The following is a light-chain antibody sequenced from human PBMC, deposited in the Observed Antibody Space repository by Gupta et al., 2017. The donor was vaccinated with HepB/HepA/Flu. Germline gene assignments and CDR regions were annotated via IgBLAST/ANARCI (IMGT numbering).Light chain of an antibody. CDR2: KAS. CDR1: QSVSTW. CDR3: QQYYSYSRT. V-gene: IGKV1-5*03. J-gene: IGKJ1*01. Sequence: DIQMTQSPSTLSASVGDRVTITCRASQSVSTWLAWYQQKPGKAPKLLIYKASSLESGVPSRFSGSGSETEFTLTISSLQPDDFATYYCQQYYSYSRTFGQGTKVEIK.